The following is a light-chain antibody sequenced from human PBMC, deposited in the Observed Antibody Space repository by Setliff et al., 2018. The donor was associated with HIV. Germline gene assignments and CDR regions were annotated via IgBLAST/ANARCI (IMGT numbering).Light chain of an antibody. Sequence: QSALTLPRSVSGSPGQSVTISCTGTSSDVGGYNYVSWYQHLPGKAPKLMIYDVTKRPSGVPDRFSGSKSGNTASLTISGLQSEDEADYYCCSYAGSYTSLYVFGTGTKVTVL. J-gene: IGLJ1*01. CDR3: CSYAGSYTSLYV. CDR1: SSDVGGYNY. V-gene: IGLV2-11*01. CDR2: DVT.